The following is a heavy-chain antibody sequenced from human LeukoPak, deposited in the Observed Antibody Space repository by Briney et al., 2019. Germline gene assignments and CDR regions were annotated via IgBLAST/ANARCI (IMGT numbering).Heavy chain of an antibody. D-gene: IGHD2-8*01. CDR2: IYYSGRT. CDR3: AREKYCTNGVCYRRYWFDP. Sequence: SETLSLTCTVSGGSISSSSYYWGWIRQPPGKGLEGSGSIYYSGRTYDNPSLKSRVTISVDTSKNQSSLKLSSVTAADTAVYYCAREKYCTNGVCYRRYWFDPWGQGTLVTVSS. J-gene: IGHJ5*02. V-gene: IGHV4-39*07. CDR1: GGSISSSSYY.